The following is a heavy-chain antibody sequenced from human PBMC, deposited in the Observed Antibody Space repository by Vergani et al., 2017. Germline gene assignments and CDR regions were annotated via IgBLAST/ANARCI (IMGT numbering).Heavy chain of an antibody. CDR1: GFTFSNFG. D-gene: IGHD2-21*02. CDR3: AKNLRDSTDRLPYS. Sequence: QVQLVESAGGVVQPGGSLGLSCAASGFTFSNFGMHWIRQAPGKGLEWVAYIGKDGINKRYRDAVKGRFTVSRDNSKDIIYLQMDCLRSEDTALYYCAKNLRDSTDRLPYSWGPGTLVIVSS. V-gene: IGHV3-30*02. J-gene: IGHJ4*02. CDR2: IGKDGINK.